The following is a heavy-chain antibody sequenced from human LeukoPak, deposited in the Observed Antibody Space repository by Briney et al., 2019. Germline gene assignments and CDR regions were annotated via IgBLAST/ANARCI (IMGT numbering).Heavy chain of an antibody. V-gene: IGHV4-34*01. Sequence: SETLSLTCAVYGGSFIGYYWRWISQPSGKGLEWIGEINRGGRTNYNPSLKSRVTISIDTSKNQFSLKLSSVTAADTAVYYCARGPAVRFAIGNHLDVWGKGTTVIVSS. CDR1: GGSFIGYY. CDR3: ARGPAVRFAIGNHLDV. CDR2: INRGGRT. D-gene: IGHD2-2*01. J-gene: IGHJ6*04.